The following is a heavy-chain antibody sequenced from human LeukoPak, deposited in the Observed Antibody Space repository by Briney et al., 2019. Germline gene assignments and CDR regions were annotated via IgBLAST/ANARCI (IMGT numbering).Heavy chain of an antibody. D-gene: IGHD3-22*01. Sequence: ASVKVSCKASGSTFSSYAISWVRQAPGQGLEWMGGIIPIFGTANYAQKFQGRVTITADESTSTAYMELSSLRSEDTAVYYCAGGSGYYYDSSGYYSGVYDYWGQGTLVTVSS. CDR3: AGGSGYYYDSSGYYSGVYDY. J-gene: IGHJ4*02. CDR2: IIPIFGTA. V-gene: IGHV1-69*13. CDR1: GSTFSSYA.